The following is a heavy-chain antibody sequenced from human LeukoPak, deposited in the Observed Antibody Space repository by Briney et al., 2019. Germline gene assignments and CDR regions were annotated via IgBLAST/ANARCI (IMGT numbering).Heavy chain of an antibody. CDR2: INPNSGGT. J-gene: IGHJ4*02. V-gene: IGHV1-2*02. D-gene: IGHD2-8*01. Sequence: ASVKVSCKASGYTFTGYYMHWVRQAPGQGLEWMGWINPNSGGTNYAQKFQGRVTMTRDTSTSTAYMELSRLRSDDTAVYYCARDSAEVYAIFDYWGQGTLVTVSS. CDR3: ARDSAEVYAIFDY. CDR1: GYTFTGYY.